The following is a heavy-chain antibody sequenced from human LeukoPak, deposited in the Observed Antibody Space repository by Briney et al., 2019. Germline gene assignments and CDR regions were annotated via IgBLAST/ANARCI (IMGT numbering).Heavy chain of an antibody. Sequence: PSQTLSLTCTVSGGSISSYYWSWIRQPPGKGLEWIGYIYYSGSTNYNPSLKSRVTISVDTSKNQFSLKLSSVTAADTAVYYCARVTRYFDYWGQGTLVTVSS. CDR2: IYYSGST. CDR3: ARVTRYFDY. V-gene: IGHV4-59*01. J-gene: IGHJ4*02. D-gene: IGHD2-2*01. CDR1: GGSISSYY.